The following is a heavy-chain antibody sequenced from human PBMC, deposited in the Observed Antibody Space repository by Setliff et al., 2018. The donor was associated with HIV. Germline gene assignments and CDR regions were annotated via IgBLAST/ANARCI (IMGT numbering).Heavy chain of an antibody. CDR2: IWYDGSSE. J-gene: IGHJ4*02. V-gene: IGHV3-33*06. CDR3: AKNMVRGVIRQYYFDY. Sequence: PGGSLRLSCAASGFTFSNYGMHWVRQAPGKGLEWVAVIWYDGSSEYYGDSVKGRFTISRDNSKNSLYLQTSSLRAEDTAVYYCAKNMVRGVIRQYYFDYWGQGTLVTVSS. CDR1: GFTFSNYG. D-gene: IGHD3-10*01.